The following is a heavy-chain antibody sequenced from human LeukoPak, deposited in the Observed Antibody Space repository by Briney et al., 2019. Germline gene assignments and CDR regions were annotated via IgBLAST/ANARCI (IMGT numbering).Heavy chain of an antibody. J-gene: IGHJ4*02. CDR1: GFIVTNNY. CDR3: ARDPPAVLIDTYG. CDR2: VYSGGST. D-gene: IGHD2-8*01. Sequence: GGSLRLSCTAFGFIVTNNYINWVRQAPGRGLEWVSLVYSGGSTYYADSVKGRFTISRDNSKNMVYLQMNSLRAEDTAMYYCARDPPAVLIDTYGWGQGTLVTVSS. V-gene: IGHV3-66*01.